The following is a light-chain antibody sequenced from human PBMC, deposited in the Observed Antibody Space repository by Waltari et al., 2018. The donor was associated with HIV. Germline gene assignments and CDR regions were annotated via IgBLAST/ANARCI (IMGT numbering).Light chain of an antibody. J-gene: IGLJ1*01. CDR1: SSDFAANNS. V-gene: IGLV2-11*01. CDR2: DVN. Sequence: QSALTQPRSVSGSPGQSVTISCTGTSSDFAANNSVSWYQQHPGKAPKLMIYDVNKRPSGVPDRFSGSKSGNTASLNISGLQAEDESDYYCCSYAGIWGVFGTGTKVTVL. CDR3: CSYAGIWGV.